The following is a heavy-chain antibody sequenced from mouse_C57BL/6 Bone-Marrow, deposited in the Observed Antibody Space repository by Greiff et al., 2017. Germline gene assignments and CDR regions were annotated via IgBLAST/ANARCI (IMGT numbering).Heavy chain of an antibody. J-gene: IGHJ1*03. D-gene: IGHD1-1*01. CDR2: ISGGGGNT. CDR3: SRQVTTVLATKYFDV. CDR1: GFTFGSYT. V-gene: IGHV5-9*01. Sequence: EVKLVESGGGLVKPGGSLKLSCAASGFTFGSYTMSWVRQTPEKRLQWVAAISGGGGNTYYPDSVKGRFTISRDNDKNILYLQMSSLRSEDTALYYCSRQVTTVLATKYFDVWGTGTTVTVSS.